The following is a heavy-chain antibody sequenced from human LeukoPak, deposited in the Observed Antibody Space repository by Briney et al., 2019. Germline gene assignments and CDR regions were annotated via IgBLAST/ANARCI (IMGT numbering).Heavy chain of an antibody. Sequence: GGSLRLSCAASGFTFSQYWMHWVRQAPGKGLVWVSHINSDGSSTTYAGSVKGRFTISRDNAKNTLYLQMTSLRAEDTAVYYCAKWRRGGWSLDYWGQGTLVTVSS. J-gene: IGHJ4*02. D-gene: IGHD6-19*01. CDR1: GFTFSQYW. CDR3: AKWRRGGWSLDY. V-gene: IGHV3-74*01. CDR2: INSDGSST.